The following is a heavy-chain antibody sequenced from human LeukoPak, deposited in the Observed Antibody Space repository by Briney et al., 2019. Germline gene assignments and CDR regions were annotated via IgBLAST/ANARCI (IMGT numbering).Heavy chain of an antibody. CDR3: ARVTHRSADAFDI. D-gene: IGHD1-14*01. Sequence: ASVKVSCKASGYTFTGYYMHWVRQAPGQGLEWMGWINPNSGGTNYAQKFQGRVTMTRDTSISTAYMELRSLRSDDRAVYYCARVTHRSADAFDIWGQGTMVTVSS. CDR1: GYTFTGYY. V-gene: IGHV1-2*02. CDR2: INPNSGGT. J-gene: IGHJ3*02.